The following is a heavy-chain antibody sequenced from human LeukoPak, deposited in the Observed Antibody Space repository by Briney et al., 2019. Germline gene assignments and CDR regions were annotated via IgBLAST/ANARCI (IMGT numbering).Heavy chain of an antibody. D-gene: IGHD3/OR15-3a*01. Sequence: SETLSLTCTVSGYSISSGYYWGWIRQPPGKGLEWIGSIYHSGSTYYNPSLKSRVTISVDTSKNQFSLMLSSVTAADTAVYYCARGTVVCFDYWGQGTLVTVSS. V-gene: IGHV4-38-2*02. CDR1: GYSISSGYY. CDR2: IYHSGST. CDR3: ARGTVVCFDY. J-gene: IGHJ4*02.